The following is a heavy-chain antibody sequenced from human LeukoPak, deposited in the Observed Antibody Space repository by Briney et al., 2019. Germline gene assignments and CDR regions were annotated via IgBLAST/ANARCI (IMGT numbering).Heavy chain of an antibody. CDR2: IYTSGST. D-gene: IGHD2-15*01. V-gene: IGHV4-61*02. Sequence: SETLSLTCTVSGASISSGSYYWGWIRQPAGKGLEWIGRIYTSGSTNYNPSLKSRVTISVDTSKNQFSLKLSSVTAADTAVYYCARVDLRYCSGGSCPFDYWGQGTLVTVSS. CDR1: GASISSGSYY. J-gene: IGHJ4*02. CDR3: ARVDLRYCSGGSCPFDY.